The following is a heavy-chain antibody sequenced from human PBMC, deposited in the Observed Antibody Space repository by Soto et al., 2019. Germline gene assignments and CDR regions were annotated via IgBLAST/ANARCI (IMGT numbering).Heavy chain of an antibody. CDR1: GDSVSSNSAA. Sequence: PSQTLSLTCAISGDSVSSNSAAWNWIRQSPSRGLEWLGRTYYRSKWYNDYAVSVKSRITINPDTSKNQFSLQLNSATPEDTAVYYCSREYDFWRGYSYYYYGMDVWGQGTTVTVSS. J-gene: IGHJ6*02. CDR3: SREYDFWRGYSYYYYGMDV. V-gene: IGHV6-1*01. CDR2: TYYRSKWYN. D-gene: IGHD3-3*01.